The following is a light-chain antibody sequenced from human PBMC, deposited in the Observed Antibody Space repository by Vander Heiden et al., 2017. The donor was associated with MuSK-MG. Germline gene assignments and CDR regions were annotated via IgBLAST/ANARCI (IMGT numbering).Light chain of an antibody. CDR2: SAS. Sequence: IVLTQSPATLSVSPGERVTLSCRASQDVGTYLAWYQQTPGQPPRLLIYSASNRAPGTPARFSGSGSGTDFTLTISSLEPEDLAVYYCQQRSAVPLSITFGQGTRLEIK. V-gene: IGKV3-11*01. J-gene: IGKJ5*01. CDR3: QQRSAVPLSIT. CDR1: QDVGTY.